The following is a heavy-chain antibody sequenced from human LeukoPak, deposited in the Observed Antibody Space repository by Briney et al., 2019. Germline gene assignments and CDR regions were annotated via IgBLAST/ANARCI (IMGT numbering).Heavy chain of an antibody. V-gene: IGHV3-7*01. D-gene: IGHD6-19*01. CDR2: IKQDGSEN. CDR3: ARDLWAVAVSDY. J-gene: IGHJ4*02. Sequence: GGSLRLSCAASGFTFSSYWLSWVRQPPGKGLEWVADIKQDGSENYYVDSVKGRFTISRDNAKNSLYLQMNSLRAEDTAVYYCARDLWAVAVSDYWGQGTLVTVSS. CDR1: GFTFSSYW.